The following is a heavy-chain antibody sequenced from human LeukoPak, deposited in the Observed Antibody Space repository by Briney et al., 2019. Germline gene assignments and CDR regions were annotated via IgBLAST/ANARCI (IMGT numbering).Heavy chain of an antibody. CDR1: GYTFSSFG. J-gene: IGHJ4*02. D-gene: IGHD6-19*01. V-gene: IGHV1-18*01. CDR2: ISVYNGNT. Sequence: GASVKVSCKTSGYTFSSFGISWVRQAPGQGLEWMGWISVYNGNTRSAQKLQDRVSMTTDTSTSTAYMELRSLRSDDTAVYYCASSGGWYYSDYWGQGTLVTVSS. CDR3: ASSGGWYYSDY.